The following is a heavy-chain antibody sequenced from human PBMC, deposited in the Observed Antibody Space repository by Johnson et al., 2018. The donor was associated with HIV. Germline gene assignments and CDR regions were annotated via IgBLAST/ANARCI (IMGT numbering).Heavy chain of an antibody. V-gene: IGHV3-15*01. CDR3: TTDVPGGPYYNAFDI. D-gene: IGHD1-26*01. CDR2: IKSKTDGGTT. Sequence: VQLVESGGGLVQPGRSLRLSCAASGFTFDDYAMHWVRQAPGKGLEWVGRIKSKTDGGTTDYAAPVKGRFTISRDDSKNTLYLQMNSLKIEDTALYYCTTDVPGGPYYNAFDIWGQGTMVTVSS. CDR1: GFTFDDYA. J-gene: IGHJ3*02.